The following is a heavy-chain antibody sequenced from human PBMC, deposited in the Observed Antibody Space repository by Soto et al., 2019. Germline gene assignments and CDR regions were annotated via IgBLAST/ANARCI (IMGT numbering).Heavy chain of an antibody. CDR3: APGYCSGGNCYSG. J-gene: IGHJ4*02. V-gene: IGHV3-48*01. CDR1: GFTFSTYN. D-gene: IGHD2-15*01. Sequence: GGSLRLSCAASGFTFSTYNMNWVRQAPGKGLEWVSYISRSSSTIYYADSVKGRFTISRDNAKNSLYLQMNSLRAEDTAVYYCAPGYCSGGNCYSGGGQGTLVTVSS. CDR2: ISRSSSTI.